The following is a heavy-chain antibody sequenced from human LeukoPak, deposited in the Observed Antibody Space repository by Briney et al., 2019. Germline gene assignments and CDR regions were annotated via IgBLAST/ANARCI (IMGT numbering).Heavy chain of an antibody. D-gene: IGHD5-12*01. CDR2: ISAYNGNT. V-gene: IGHV1-18*01. CDR1: GYTFTSYG. J-gene: IGHJ4*02. CDR3: ARDESGYSGYDPTPFDY. Sequence: ASVKVSCKASGYTFTSYGISWVGQAPGQGLEWMGWISAYNGNTNYAQKLQGRVTMTTDTSTSTAYMELSSLRSEDTAVYYCARDESGYSGYDPTPFDYWGQGTLVTVSS.